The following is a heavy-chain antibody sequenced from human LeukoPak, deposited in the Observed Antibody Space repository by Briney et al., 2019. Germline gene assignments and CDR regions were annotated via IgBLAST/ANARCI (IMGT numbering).Heavy chain of an antibody. CDR2: IKQDGSEK. CDR1: GFTFSSYW. V-gene: IGHV3-7*01. J-gene: IGHJ4*02. CDR3: ARVNDYYDSSGYYSVGYFDY. D-gene: IGHD3-22*01. Sequence: GGSLRLSCAASGFTFSSYWMSWVRQAPGKGLEWVANIKQDGSEKYYVDSVKGRFTISRDNAKNSLYLQMNSLRAEDTAVYYCARVNDYYDSSGYYSVGYFDYWGQGTLVTVSS.